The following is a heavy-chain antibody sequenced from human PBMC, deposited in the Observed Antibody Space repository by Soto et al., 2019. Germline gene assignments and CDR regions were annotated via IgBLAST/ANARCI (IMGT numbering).Heavy chain of an antibody. V-gene: IGHV4-31*03. CDR3: ARETRTLDAFDI. CDR2: IHYSGST. J-gene: IGHJ3*02. CDR1: GGSISSGGYY. Sequence: PSETLSLTCTVSGGSISSGGYYWSWIRQHPGKGLEWLGYIHYSGSTYYNPSLKSRVTISVDTSKKQFSLKLSSVTAADTAVYYRARETRTLDAFDIWGQGTMVTVSS.